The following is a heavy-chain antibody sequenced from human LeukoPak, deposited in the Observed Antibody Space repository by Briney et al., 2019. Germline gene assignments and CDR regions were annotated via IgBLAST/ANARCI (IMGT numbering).Heavy chain of an antibody. Sequence: RASVKVSCKASGGTFSSYTISWVRQAPGQGLEWVGRIDPNSGGTNYAQDFQGRVTITRDTSINTAYMELSSLRSDDTAMYYCTRDLTISGPIGIWGQGTLVTVSA. CDR3: TRDLTISGPIGI. J-gene: IGHJ4*02. V-gene: IGHV1-2*06. D-gene: IGHD3-9*01. CDR2: IDPNSGGT. CDR1: GGTFSSYT.